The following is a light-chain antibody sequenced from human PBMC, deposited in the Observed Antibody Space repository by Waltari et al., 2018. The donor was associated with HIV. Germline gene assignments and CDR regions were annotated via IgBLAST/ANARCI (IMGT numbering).Light chain of an antibody. V-gene: IGLV2-23*02. Sequence: QSALTQPASVSGSPGQSITISCTGTSSDVGGYNLVSWYQQHPGKAPQLMIYDVSKRPSGVSNRVSGSKSGNTASLTISGLQAEDEADYYCCSHAGSSIYVFGTGTKVTVL. J-gene: IGLJ1*01. CDR2: DVS. CDR3: CSHAGSSIYV. CDR1: SSDVGGYNL.